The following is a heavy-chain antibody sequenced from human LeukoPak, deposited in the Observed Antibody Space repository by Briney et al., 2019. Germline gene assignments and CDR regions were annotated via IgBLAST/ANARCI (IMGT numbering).Heavy chain of an antibody. J-gene: IGHJ4*02. D-gene: IGHD6-19*01. Sequence: PGGSLRLSCAASTFTFSSYGMHWVRQAPGKGLEWVAFIQYDGNKSYYADSVKGRFTVSRDNSKNTLYLQMNSLRPEDTALYYCANTMYSSAWSPFDYWGRGTLVTVSS. CDR1: TFTFSSYG. V-gene: IGHV3-30*02. CDR2: IQYDGNKS. CDR3: ANTMYSSAWSPFDY.